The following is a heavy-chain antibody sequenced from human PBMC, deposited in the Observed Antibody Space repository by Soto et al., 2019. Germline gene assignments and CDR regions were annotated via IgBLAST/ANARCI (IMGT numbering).Heavy chain of an antibody. CDR3: GRGRSGQIVVFY. CDR2: IGPETGAT. J-gene: IGHJ4*02. V-gene: IGHV1-2*02. D-gene: IGHD1-26*01. CDR1: AYTFTGHY. Sequence: SVKVSCEASAYTFTGHYIHWVRQAPEQGPEWMGEIGPETGATRYAQKFQGRVTMTRDMSITTVYMELNNLSPDDTAVYYCGRGRSGQIVVFYWGQGTPVTVSS.